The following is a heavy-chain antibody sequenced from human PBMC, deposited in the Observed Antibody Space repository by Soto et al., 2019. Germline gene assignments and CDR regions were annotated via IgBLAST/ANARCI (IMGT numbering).Heavy chain of an antibody. J-gene: IGHJ5*02. CDR3: ARHLTSSSWGNWFDP. Sequence: EVQLVQSGAEVKKPGESLRISCKGSGYSFTSYWISWVRQMPGKGLEWMGRIDPSDSYTNYSPSFQGHVTISADKSISTAYLQWSSLKASDTAMYYCARHLTSSSWGNWFDPWGQGTLVTVSS. D-gene: IGHD6-6*01. CDR1: GYSFTSYW. CDR2: IDPSDSYT. V-gene: IGHV5-10-1*03.